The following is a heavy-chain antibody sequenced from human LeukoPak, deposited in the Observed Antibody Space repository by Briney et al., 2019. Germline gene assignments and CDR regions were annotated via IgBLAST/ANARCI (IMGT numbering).Heavy chain of an antibody. D-gene: IGHD6-19*01. CDR3: ARSIAVAGMNY. CDR2: ISSSSSYI. V-gene: IGHV3-21*01. Sequence: GGSLRLSCAASGFTFSSYRMNWLRQAPGKGLEWVSSISSSSSYIYYADSVKGRFTISRDNAKNSLYLKMNSLRAEDTAVYYCARSIAVAGMNYWGQGTLVTVSS. J-gene: IGHJ4*02. CDR1: GFTFSSYR.